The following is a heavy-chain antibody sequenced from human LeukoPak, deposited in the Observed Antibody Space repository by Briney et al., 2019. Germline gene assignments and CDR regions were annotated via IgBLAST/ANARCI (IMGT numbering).Heavy chain of an antibody. J-gene: IGHJ5*02. V-gene: IGHV6-1*01. CDR2: TYYRSTWYN. D-gene: IGHD2-2*01. CDR1: GDSVSSNNAA. Sequence: SQTLSLTSAISGDSVSSNNAAWNCIRQSPSRGLEWLGRTYYRSTWYNDYAVSVRGRITVNPDTSKNQFSLHLNSVTPEDTAVYYCARRLTQYDCFDPWGQGILVTVSS. CDR3: ARRLTQYDCFDP.